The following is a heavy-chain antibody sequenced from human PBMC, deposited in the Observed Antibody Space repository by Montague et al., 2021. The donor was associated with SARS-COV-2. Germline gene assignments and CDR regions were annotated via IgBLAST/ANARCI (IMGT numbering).Heavy chain of an antibody. V-gene: IGHV4-39*01. CDR1: GGSISSSSYY. Sequence: SETLSLTCTVSGGSISSSSYYWARIRQPPGKGPEWIGSIYYRGSTYYNPSLKSRVFISVDTSKNQLSLTLTSVTAADTAVYYCATQEDPSGWIPGPFDFWGQGTLLSVSS. CDR3: ATQEDPSGWIPGPFDF. D-gene: IGHD6-19*01. J-gene: IGHJ4*02. CDR2: IYYRGST.